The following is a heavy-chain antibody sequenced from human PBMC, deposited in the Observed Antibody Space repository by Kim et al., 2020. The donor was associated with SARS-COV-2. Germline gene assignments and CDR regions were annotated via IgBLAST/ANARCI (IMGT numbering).Heavy chain of an antibody. CDR1: GGSFSGYY. D-gene: IGHD3-10*01. CDR2: INHSGRI. CDR3: ARRLSNTSGWGSHYCDL. V-gene: IGHV4-34*01. J-gene: IGHJ4*02. Sequence: SETLSLTCAVYGGSFSGYYWSWIRQPPGKGLEWIGEINHSGRINYNPSLKSRVTISVDTSKNQFSLKLTSVTAADTAVYFCARRLSNTSGWGSHYCDLWGQGILVTVSS.